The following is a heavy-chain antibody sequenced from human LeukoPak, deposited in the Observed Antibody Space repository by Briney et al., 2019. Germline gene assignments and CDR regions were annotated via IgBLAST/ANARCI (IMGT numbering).Heavy chain of an antibody. D-gene: IGHD3-22*01. CDR2: MYYTGRT. V-gene: IGHV4-59*12. CDR1: GGSISNYY. J-gene: IGHJ6*03. Sequence: PSETLSLTCSVSGGSISNYYWSWTRQAPGKSLEWLGYMYYTGRTKYNPSLNSRFSISIDMSKNQFSLKLSSVTAADTAVYYCARVRSKSLYDSSGYYSDYYYMDVWGKGTTVTISS. CDR3: ARVRSKSLYDSSGYYSDYYYMDV.